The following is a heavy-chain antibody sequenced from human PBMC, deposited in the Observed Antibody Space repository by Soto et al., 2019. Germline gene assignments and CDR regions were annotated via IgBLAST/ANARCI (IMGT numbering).Heavy chain of an antibody. CDR1: GFTFKNYD. J-gene: IGHJ4*02. D-gene: IGHD3-10*01. CDR2: ISGSGGVT. V-gene: IGHV3-23*01. CDR3: AKNRQFRSYYESAGHYDN. Sequence: EVELLESGGGLVQPGGSLRLSCVASGFTFKNYDMRWIRQAPGKGLEWVSGISGSGGVTYYADSVKGRFTISRDNSKNTIYLQMNSLRAEDTAIYYCAKNRQFRSYYESAGHYDNWGQGTLVTVSS.